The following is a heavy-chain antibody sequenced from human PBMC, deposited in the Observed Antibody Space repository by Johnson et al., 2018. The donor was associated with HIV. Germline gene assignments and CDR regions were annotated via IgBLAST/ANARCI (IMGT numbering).Heavy chain of an antibody. CDR2: ISYDGSNK. D-gene: IGHD6-13*01. V-gene: IGHV3-30*18. Sequence: VQVVESGGGVVQPGRSLRLSCAASGFTFSSYGMHWVRQAPGKGLEWVAVISYDGSNKYYADSVKGRFTISRDNSKNTLYLQMNRLGAEDTAVYYCANNLQQLATKDAFDIWGQGKMVTVSS. CDR1: GFTFSSYG. CDR3: ANNLQQLATKDAFDI. J-gene: IGHJ3*02.